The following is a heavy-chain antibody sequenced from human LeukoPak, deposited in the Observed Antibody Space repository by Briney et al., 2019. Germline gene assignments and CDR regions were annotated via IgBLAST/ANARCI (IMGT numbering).Heavy chain of an antibody. CDR3: ARARYDILTGYRYYFDY. CDR1: GFTFDDYA. V-gene: IGHV3-9*01. Sequence: GGSLRLSCAASGFTFDDYAMHWVRQAPGKGLEWVSGISWNSGSIGYADSVKGRFTISRDNAKNSLYLQMNSLRAEDTALYYCARARYDILTGYRYYFDYWGQGILVTVSS. J-gene: IGHJ4*02. CDR2: ISWNSGSI. D-gene: IGHD3-9*01.